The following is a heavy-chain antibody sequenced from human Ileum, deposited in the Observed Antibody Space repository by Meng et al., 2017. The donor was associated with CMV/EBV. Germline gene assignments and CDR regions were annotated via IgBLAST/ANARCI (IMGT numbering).Heavy chain of an antibody. J-gene: IGHJ4*02. D-gene: IGHD6-6*01. CDR3: ARDFVAGYSMSSTGFDY. V-gene: IGHV1-2*02. Sequence: QVQLVQSGAEVKEPGASVKVSCKAAEYTFTGYYMHWVRQAPGQGLEWMGWINPNSGGTNYPQKFQGRVTMTRDTSISTAYMELSRLTSHDTAVYYCARDFVAGYSMSSTGFDYWGQGTLVTVSS. CDR2: INPNSGGT. CDR1: EYTFTGYY.